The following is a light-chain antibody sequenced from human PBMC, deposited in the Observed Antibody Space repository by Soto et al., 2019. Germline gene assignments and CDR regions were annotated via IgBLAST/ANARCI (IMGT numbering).Light chain of an antibody. J-gene: IGKJ1*01. CDR3: NKYSSTCWT. V-gene: IGKV3-20*01. Sequence: EILLTQSPGTLSLSPGERTTLSCRASQSISSSYLAWYQQKPGQAPRLLVYGASSRATGIPDRFSGSGSGTDFTLTISRLEPEDFALYYCNKYSSTCWTLAQGTKV. CDR1: QSISSSY. CDR2: GAS.